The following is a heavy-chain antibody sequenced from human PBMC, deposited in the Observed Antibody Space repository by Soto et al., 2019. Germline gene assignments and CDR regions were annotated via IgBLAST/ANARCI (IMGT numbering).Heavy chain of an antibody. V-gene: IGHV1-2*02. CDR3: ARGAQGFFPVSGIYFYFDH. D-gene: IGHD3-22*01. J-gene: IGHJ4*02. CDR1: GYIFTDHL. CDR2: VHPDSGGT. Sequence: SVKVSCKTSGYIFTDHLIHWVRQSPGQGLQWVGWVHPDSGGTNVAQAFQDRVTMTADTSITTAYMDLARLRPDDTAIFYCARGAQGFFPVSGIYFYFDHWGQGTPVTVSS.